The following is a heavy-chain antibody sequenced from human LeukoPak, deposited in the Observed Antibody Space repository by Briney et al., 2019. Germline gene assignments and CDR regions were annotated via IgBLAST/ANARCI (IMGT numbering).Heavy chain of an antibody. CDR3: VRLLDRDY. J-gene: IGHJ4*02. D-gene: IGHD3-3*01. CDR2: INSDGSST. CDR1: GSTFSNYW. Sequence: GGSLRLSCAASGSTFSNYWMHWVRQAPGKGLAWVSRINSDGSSTNYADSVKGRFTISRDNARNTVYLQMNSLRAEDTAVYYCVRLLDRDYWGQGTLVTVSS. V-gene: IGHV3-74*01.